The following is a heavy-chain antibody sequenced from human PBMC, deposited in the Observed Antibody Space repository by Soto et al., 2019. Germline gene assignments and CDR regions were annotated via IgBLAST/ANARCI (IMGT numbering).Heavy chain of an antibody. CDR3: AKGGGSARDFDY. V-gene: IGHV3-30*18. J-gene: IGHJ4*02. D-gene: IGHD1-26*01. Sequence: PVGSLRLSCTCSVCTFGNYGMHWVRQAPGKWLEWVASTSYDGNNKYYADSLKGRFTISRDNSKKMVYLQMTSLGPEDTAVYYCAKGGGSARDFDYRGQGALV. CDR2: TSYDGNNK. CDR1: VCTFGNYG.